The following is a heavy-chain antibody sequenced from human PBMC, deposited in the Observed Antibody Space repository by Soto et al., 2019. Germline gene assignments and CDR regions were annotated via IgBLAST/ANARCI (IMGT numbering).Heavy chain of an antibody. J-gene: IGHJ4*02. V-gene: IGHV4-30-2*02. D-gene: IGHD5-12*01. CDR2: IYHSGST. CDR3: ARGDGFYFHY. CDR1: GGSISSGGYS. Sequence: SETLSLTCAVSGGSISSGGYSWSWIRQPPGKGLEWIGYIYHSGSTYYNPSLKSRVTISVDTSKNQLSLKLRSVTAADTAVYYCARGDGFYFHYWGQGTLVTV.